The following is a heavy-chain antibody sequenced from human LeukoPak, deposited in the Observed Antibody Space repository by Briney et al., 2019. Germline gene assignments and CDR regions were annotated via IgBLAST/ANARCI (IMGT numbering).Heavy chain of an antibody. Sequence: PSETLSLTCTVSGGSVSNVNYYWGWIRQPPGKGLEWIGSVYYSGSTNYNPSLKRRVTISVDTSKNQFSLKLSSVTAADTTVYYCARHRGGYSSGWYGGSEFDYWGQGTLVTVSS. V-gene: IGHV4-39*01. CDR3: ARHRGGYSSGWYGGSEFDY. J-gene: IGHJ4*02. CDR2: VYYSGST. CDR1: GGSVSNVNYY. D-gene: IGHD6-19*01.